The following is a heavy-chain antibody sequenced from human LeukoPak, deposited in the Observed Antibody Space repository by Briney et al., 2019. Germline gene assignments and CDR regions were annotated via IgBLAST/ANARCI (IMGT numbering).Heavy chain of an antibody. CDR3: ARGRRGGAKGKGNYFDY. Sequence: PSETLSLTCAVYGGSFSGYYWSWIRQPPGKGLEWIGEINHSGSTNYNPSLKSRVTISVDTSKNQFSLKLSSVTAADTAVYYCARGRRGGAKGKGNYFDYWGQGTLVTVSS. D-gene: IGHD3-16*01. CDR1: GGSFSGYY. CDR2: INHSGST. J-gene: IGHJ4*02. V-gene: IGHV4-34*01.